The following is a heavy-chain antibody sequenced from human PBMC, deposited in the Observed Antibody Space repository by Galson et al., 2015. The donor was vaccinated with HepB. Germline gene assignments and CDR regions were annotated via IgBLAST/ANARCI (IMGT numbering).Heavy chain of an antibody. D-gene: IGHD2-21*01. Sequence: SVKVSCKASGFTFTSSAVQWVRQARGQRLEWIGWIVVGSGNTNYAQKFQERVTITRDMSTSTAYMELSSLRSEDTAVYYCAADEFAVVRWDYWGQGTLVTVSS. V-gene: IGHV1-58*01. CDR2: IVVGSGNT. CDR1: GFTFTSSA. CDR3: AADEFAVVRWDY. J-gene: IGHJ4*02.